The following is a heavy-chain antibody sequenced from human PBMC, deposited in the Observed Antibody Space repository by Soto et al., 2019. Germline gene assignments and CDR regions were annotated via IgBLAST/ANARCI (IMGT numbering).Heavy chain of an antibody. CDR1: GFTFSIYA. J-gene: IGHJ3*02. Sequence: QVELMESGGNVVQPGGSLSLSCAVSGFTFSIYARHWVRQAPGKGLEWVAVISYDGRQQYYTDSVMGRFTSSRDNSKNSRFLQMDNLRAEDTALYFCASVSHFRPVIQATTGGLDATFHIWGQGTLVTVSS. D-gene: IGHD2-8*02. V-gene: IGHV3-30*10. CDR2: ISYDGRQQ. CDR3: ASVSHFRPVIQATTGGLDATFHI.